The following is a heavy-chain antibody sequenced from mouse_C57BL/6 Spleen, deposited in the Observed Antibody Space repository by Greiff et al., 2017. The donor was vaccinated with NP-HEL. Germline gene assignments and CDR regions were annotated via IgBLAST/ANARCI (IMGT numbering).Heavy chain of an antibody. CDR2: IDPENGDT. CDR3: TLWLRRGAMDY. CDR1: GFNIKDDY. J-gene: IGHJ4*01. D-gene: IGHD2-2*01. Sequence: EVQLQQSGAELVRPGASVKLSCTASGFNIKDDYMHWVKQRPEQGLEWIGWIDPENGDTEYASKFQGKATITADTSSNTAYLQLSSLTSEDTAVYYCTLWLRRGAMDYWGQGTSVTVSS. V-gene: IGHV14-4*01.